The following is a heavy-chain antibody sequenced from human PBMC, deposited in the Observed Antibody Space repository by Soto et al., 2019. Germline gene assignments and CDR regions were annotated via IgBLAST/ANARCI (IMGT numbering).Heavy chain of an antibody. CDR2: ISSDGISS. J-gene: IGHJ6*02. CDR1: GFTFSSNW. D-gene: IGHD3-3*01. CDR3: VRASGFWSGYSLLYGMDV. V-gene: IGHV3-74*01. Sequence: PGGSLRLSCAASGFTFSSNWMHWVRQTPGKGLEWVSRISSDGISSNYADSVRGRFTISRDNAKNTVYLQMNSARAEDTAVYFCVRASGFWSGYSLLYGMDVWGQGTTVTVSS.